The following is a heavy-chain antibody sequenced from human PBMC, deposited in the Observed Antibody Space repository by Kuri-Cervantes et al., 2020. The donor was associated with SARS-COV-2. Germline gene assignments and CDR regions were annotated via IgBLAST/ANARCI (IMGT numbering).Heavy chain of an antibody. V-gene: IGHV3-33*01. J-gene: IGHJ4*02. CDR2: IWNDGSKK. D-gene: IGHD1-26*01. Sequence: GGSLRLSCGASGFTFNHGMHWIRQAPGKGLEWVAVIWNDGSKKYYADSVKGRFTISRDNSKNTLTLQMTSLRAEDTAVYYCVRNNGGRNYYFDYWGQGTLVTVSS. CDR1: GFTFNHG. CDR3: VRNNGGRNYYFDY.